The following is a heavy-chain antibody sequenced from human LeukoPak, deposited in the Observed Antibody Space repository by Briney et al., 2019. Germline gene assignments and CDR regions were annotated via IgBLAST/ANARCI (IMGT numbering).Heavy chain of an antibody. D-gene: IGHD1-1*01. CDR2: VYYSGST. Sequence: SETLSLTCTVSGGSISSGGYYWAWIRQPPGKGLEWIGCVYYSGSTYYNPSLKRRVTISVDTSKNQFSLKLSSVTAADTAVYYCARDAGVDVTRRVQFDYWGQGTLVTVSS. J-gene: IGHJ4*02. CDR3: ARDAGVDVTRRVQFDY. CDR1: GGSISSGGYY. V-gene: IGHV4-39*07.